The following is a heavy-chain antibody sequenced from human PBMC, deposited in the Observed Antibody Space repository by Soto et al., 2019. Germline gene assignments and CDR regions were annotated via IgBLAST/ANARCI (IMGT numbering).Heavy chain of an antibody. V-gene: IGHV3-30-3*01. Sequence: QVQLVESGGGVVQPGRSLRLSCAASGFTFSSYAMHWVRQAPGKGLEWVAVISYDGSNKYYADSVKGRFTISRDNSKNTLYLQMNSLRAEDTAVYYCARDPMGRYYGAGSYYFDYWGKGTLVTVSS. CDR1: GFTFSSYA. CDR3: ARDPMGRYYGAGSYYFDY. D-gene: IGHD3-10*01. J-gene: IGHJ4*02. CDR2: ISYDGSNK.